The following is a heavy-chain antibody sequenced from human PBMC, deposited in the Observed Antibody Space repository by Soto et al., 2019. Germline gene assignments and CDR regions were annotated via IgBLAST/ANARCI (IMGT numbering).Heavy chain of an antibody. V-gene: IGHV3-15*05. CDR1: GFSFSNGW. D-gene: IGHD3-16*01. CDR2: IKSKTDGETT. J-gene: IGHJ1*01. CDR3: STDEGE. Sequence: EVQLVESGGGLVKPGGSLRLSCAASGFSFSNGWMSWVRQAPGKGLEWVGRIKSKTDGETTDYAAPVKGRFTISRDDSKNTLYLQMNSLKIEDTAVYYCSTDEGEWGQGTLVTVSS.